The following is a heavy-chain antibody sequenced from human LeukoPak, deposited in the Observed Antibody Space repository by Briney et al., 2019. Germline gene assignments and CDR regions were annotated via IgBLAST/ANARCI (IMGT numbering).Heavy chain of an antibody. Sequence: PGGSLRLSCAASGFTFSIYAMHWVRQSPGKGLEWVAVISYDGSNKYYADSVRGLFTISRDNSKNTLYLQMNSLRAEDTAVYYCARDGTPNYDILTGYYPTLYGMDVWGQGTTVTVSS. CDR3: ARDGTPNYDILTGYYPTLYGMDV. CDR1: GFTFSIYA. D-gene: IGHD3-9*01. CDR2: ISYDGSNK. V-gene: IGHV3-30-3*01. J-gene: IGHJ6*02.